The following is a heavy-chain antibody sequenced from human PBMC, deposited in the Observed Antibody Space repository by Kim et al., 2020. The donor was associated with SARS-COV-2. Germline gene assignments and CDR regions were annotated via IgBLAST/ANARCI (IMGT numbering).Heavy chain of an antibody. CDR2: INGDGSVT. D-gene: IGHD4-17*01. CDR3: ARTAYGGNSGSWDFDL. J-gene: IGHJ2*01. Sequence: GGSLRLSCAASGFTFSSYWMHWVRQAPGKGLVWVSRINGDGSVTTYADAVRGRFTISRDNAKDTLFLQMDSLRAEDTAVYYCARTAYGGNSGSWDFDLWG. CDR1: GFTFSSYW. V-gene: IGHV3-74*01.